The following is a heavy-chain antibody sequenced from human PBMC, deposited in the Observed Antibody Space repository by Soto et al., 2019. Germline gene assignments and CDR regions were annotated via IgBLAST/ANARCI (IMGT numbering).Heavy chain of an antibody. CDR1: GYTFTIYC. J-gene: IGHJ4*02. D-gene: IGHD3-22*01. CDR2: ISAYNGNT. CDR3: ARDTYYYDSSGQH. Sequence: ASVKVSCKASGYTFTIYCISWVRQAPGQGLEWMGWISAYNGNTNYAQKLQGRVTMTTDTSTSTAYMELRSLRSDDTAVYYCARDTYYYDSSGQHWGQGTLVTVAS. V-gene: IGHV1-18*01.